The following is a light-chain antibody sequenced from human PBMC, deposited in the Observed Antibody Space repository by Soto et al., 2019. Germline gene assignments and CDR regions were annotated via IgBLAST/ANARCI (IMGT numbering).Light chain of an antibody. Sequence: QSVLTQPPSASGTPGQRVSISCSGSRSNIGRNYVYWYQQLPGTAPKLLIQRNNERPSGVPDRFSGSKSGRSVSLAISGLWSKDEATYYCAACDDTLNGQVFGGGTKHTVL. V-gene: IGLV1-47*03. CDR1: RSNIGRNY. J-gene: IGLJ3*02. CDR2: RNN. CDR3: AACDDTLNGQV.